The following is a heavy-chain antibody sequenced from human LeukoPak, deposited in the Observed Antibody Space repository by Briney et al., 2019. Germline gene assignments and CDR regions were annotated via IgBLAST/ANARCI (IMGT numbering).Heavy chain of an antibody. V-gene: IGHV1-18*04. CDR1: GYTFTGYY. J-gene: IGHJ4*02. CDR2: ISAYNGNT. CDR3: ARYCSGGSCSKYYFDY. D-gene: IGHD2-15*01. Sequence: ASVKVSCKASGYTFTGYYMHWVRQAPGQGLEWMGWISAYNGNTNYAQKLQGRATMTTDTSTSTAYMELRSLRSDDTAVFYCARYCSGGSCSKYYFDYWGQGTLVTVSS.